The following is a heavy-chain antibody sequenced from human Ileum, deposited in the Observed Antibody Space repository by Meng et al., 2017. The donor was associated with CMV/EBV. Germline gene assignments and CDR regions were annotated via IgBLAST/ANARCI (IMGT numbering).Heavy chain of an antibody. Sequence: GESLKISCAASGFTFSSYGMSWVRQAPGKGLEWVSTISGGGSSTYYVDSAEGRFTISRDNSKSTLYLHMNSLRAEDTAVYYCREGECNEFWFDYWGQGTLVTVSS. CDR2: ISGGGSST. V-gene: IGHV3-23*01. CDR1: GFTFSSYG. J-gene: IGHJ5*01. D-gene: IGHD3-16*01. CDR3: REGECNEFWFDY.